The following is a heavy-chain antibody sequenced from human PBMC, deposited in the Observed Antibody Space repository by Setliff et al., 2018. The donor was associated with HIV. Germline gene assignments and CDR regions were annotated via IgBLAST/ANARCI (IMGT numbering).Heavy chain of an antibody. D-gene: IGHD3-22*01. CDR2: INPNSGGT. CDR3: ARCYYDSSGPTDAFDI. J-gene: IGHJ3*02. CDR1: GYTFTGYY. Sequence: ASVKVSCKASGYTFTGYYMHWVRQAPGQGLEWMGWINPNSGGTNYAQKFQGRVTMTRDTSISTVYMELSSLRSEDTAVYYCARCYYDSSGPTDAFDIWGQGTVVTVSS. V-gene: IGHV1-2*02.